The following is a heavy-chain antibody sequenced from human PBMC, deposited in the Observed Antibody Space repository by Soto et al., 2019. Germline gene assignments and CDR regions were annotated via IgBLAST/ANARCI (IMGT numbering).Heavy chain of an antibody. CDR2: INPSGGST. D-gene: IGHD3-22*01. V-gene: IGHV1-46*01. CDR3: ARDFYDSSGYYYGGAFDI. CDR1: GYTFTSYY. Sequence: ASVKVSCKASGYTFTSYYMHWVRQAPGQGLEWMGIINPSGGSTSYAQKFQGRVTMTRDTSTSTVYMELSSLRSEDTAVYYCARDFYDSSGYYYGGAFDIWGQGTMVTVPS. J-gene: IGHJ3*02.